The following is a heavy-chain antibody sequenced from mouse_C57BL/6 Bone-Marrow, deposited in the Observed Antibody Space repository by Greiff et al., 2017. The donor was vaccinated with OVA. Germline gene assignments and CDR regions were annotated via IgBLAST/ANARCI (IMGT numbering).Heavy chain of an antibody. CDR3: ARGSITTVVSNWYFDV. V-gene: IGHV3-1*01. J-gene: IGHJ1*03. CDR1: GYSITSGYD. Sequence: EVKLVESGPGMVKPSQSLSLTCTVPGYSITSGYDWHWIRHFPGNKLEWMGYISYSGSTNSNPSLKSRISITHDTSKNHFFLKLNSVTTEDTATYYCARGSITTVVSNWYFDVWGTGTTVTVSS. CDR2: ISYSGST. D-gene: IGHD1-1*01.